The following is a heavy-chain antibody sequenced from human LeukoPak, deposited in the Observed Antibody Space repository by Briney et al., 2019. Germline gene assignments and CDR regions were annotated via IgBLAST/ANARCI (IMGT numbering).Heavy chain of an antibody. Sequence: GGSLRLSCAASGFTFSSCGMHWVRQAPGKGLEWVAVISYDGSNKYYADSVKGRFTISRDNSKNTLYLQMNSLRAEDTAVYYCAKDSSGYSLDYWGQGTLVTVSS. V-gene: IGHV3-30*18. CDR2: ISYDGSNK. J-gene: IGHJ4*02. CDR1: GFTFSSCG. D-gene: IGHD3-22*01. CDR3: AKDSSGYSLDY.